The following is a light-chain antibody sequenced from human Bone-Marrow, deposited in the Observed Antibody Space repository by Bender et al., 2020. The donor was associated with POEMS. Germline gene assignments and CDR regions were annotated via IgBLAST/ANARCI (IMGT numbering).Light chain of an antibody. V-gene: IGLV1-36*01. CDR1: SSNIGNHG. CDR2: YVD. J-gene: IGLJ3*02. CDR3: SAWGDSLSGWV. Sequence: QSVVTQPPSLSEAPRQRVTISCFGSSSNIGNHGVNWYQQLPGEAPKLLIYYVDLLTPGVSDRFSASNSGTAASLAISELQSEDEALYYCSAWGDSLSGWVFGGGTKLTVL.